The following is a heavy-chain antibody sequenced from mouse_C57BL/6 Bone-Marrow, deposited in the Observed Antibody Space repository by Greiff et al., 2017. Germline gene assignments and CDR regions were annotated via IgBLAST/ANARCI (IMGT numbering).Heavy chain of an antibody. CDR1: GYTFTSYW. D-gene: IGHD1-1*01. J-gene: IGHJ1*03. V-gene: IGHV1-69*01. Sequence: QVQLQQPGAELVMPGASVKLSCKASGYTFTSYWMHWVKPRPGQGLEWIGEIDPSDSYTNSNQKLKGKSTLTVDKSSSAAYMQLSSLTSEDSAVYYCAGVNSTYWYFDVWGTGTTVTVSS. CDR3: AGVNSTYWYFDV. CDR2: IDPSDSYT.